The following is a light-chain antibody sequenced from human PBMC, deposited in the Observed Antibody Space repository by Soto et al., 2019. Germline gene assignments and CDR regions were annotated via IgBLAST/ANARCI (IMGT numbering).Light chain of an antibody. CDR2: GAS. J-gene: IGKJ1*01. V-gene: IGKV3-20*01. Sequence: ATLFVSPWETASLSFRASHTVRNNYVAWYQKNPGQAPRLLICGASSRAAGIPDRCSGSGSGTDFTLTTSIEQAEYLAVYCCQHDGSPRSFGQGTKVDI. CDR1: HTVRNNY. CDR3: QHDGSPRS.